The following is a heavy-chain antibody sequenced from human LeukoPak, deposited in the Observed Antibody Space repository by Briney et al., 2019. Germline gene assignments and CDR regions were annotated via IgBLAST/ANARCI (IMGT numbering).Heavy chain of an antibody. J-gene: IGHJ2*01. CDR1: ADSFSSHY. D-gene: IGHD2/OR15-2a*01. V-gene: IGHV4-59*08. Sequence: SETLSLTCAVSADSFSSHYWTWIRQPPGKGLEWIGYTSYIGSTNYNPSLKSRVTISIDTSKNQFSLKLSSVTAADTAVYYCASYTTTAWYFDLWGRGTLVTVSS. CDR2: TSYIGST. CDR3: ASYTTTAWYFDL.